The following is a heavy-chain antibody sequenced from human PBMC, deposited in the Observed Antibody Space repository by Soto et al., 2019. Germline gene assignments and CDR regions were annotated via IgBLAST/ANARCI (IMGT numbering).Heavy chain of an antibody. CDR1: GGTFSSYA. D-gene: IGHD3-22*01. Sequence: SVKVSCKASGGTFSSYAISWVRQAPGQGLEWMGGIIPIFGTANYAQKFQGRVTITADESTSTAYMELSSLRSEDTAVYYCARAGKYYYDSSGYYNFDYWGQGTLVNVSS. CDR2: IIPIFGTA. J-gene: IGHJ4*02. CDR3: ARAGKYYYDSSGYYNFDY. V-gene: IGHV1-69*13.